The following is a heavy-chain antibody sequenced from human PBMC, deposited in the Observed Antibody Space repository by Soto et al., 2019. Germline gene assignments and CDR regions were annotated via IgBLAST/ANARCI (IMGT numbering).Heavy chain of an antibody. CDR1: GFTFSNNV. CDR3: AKEVYGAARGGMDV. J-gene: IGHJ6*02. Sequence: EVQLLESGGGLVQPGGSLRLSCAASGFTFSNNVMNWVRQAPGKGLEWVSGISDNGGSTYYADSVKGRSTISRDNSKNTLYLQMNSLRAEDTAVYYCAKEVYGAARGGMDVWGQGTTVTVSS. V-gene: IGHV3-23*01. CDR2: ISDNGGST. D-gene: IGHD2-8*01.